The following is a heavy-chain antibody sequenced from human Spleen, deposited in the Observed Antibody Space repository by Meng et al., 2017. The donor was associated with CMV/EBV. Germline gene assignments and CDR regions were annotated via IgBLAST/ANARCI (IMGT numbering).Heavy chain of an antibody. Sequence: SCAASGFTFSSYWMSWVRQAPGKGLEWVANIKQDGSEKYYVDSVKGRFTISRDNAKNSLYLQMNSLRAEDTAVYYCARDGVWMTTVTMNYWGQGTLVTVSS. CDR2: IKQDGSEK. J-gene: IGHJ4*02. D-gene: IGHD4-17*01. V-gene: IGHV3-7*01. CDR3: ARDGVWMTTVTMNY. CDR1: GFTFSSYW.